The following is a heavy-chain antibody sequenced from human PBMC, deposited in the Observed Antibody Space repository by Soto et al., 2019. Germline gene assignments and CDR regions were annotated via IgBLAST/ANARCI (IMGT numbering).Heavy chain of an antibody. CDR1: GYSFTSYW. CDR3: ARLRAVVTAAPYYYYYGMDV. Sequence: ESLKISCKGSGYSFTSYWISWVRQMPGKGLEWMGRIDPSDSYTNYSPSFQGHVTISADKSISTAYLQWSSLKASDTAMYYCARLRAVVTAAPYYYYYGMDVWGQGTTVTVSS. J-gene: IGHJ6*02. V-gene: IGHV5-10-1*01. D-gene: IGHD2-2*01. CDR2: IDPSDSYT.